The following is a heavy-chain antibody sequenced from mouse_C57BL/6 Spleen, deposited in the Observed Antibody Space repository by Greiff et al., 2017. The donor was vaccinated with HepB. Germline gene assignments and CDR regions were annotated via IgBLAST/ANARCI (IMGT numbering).Heavy chain of an antibody. CDR1: GYTFTDYN. D-gene: IGHD2-3*01. V-gene: IGHV1-18*01. J-gene: IGHJ4*01. CDR3: ARIYDSYYYAMDY. Sequence: VQLQQSGPELVKPGASVKIPCKASGYTFTDYNMDWVKQSHGKSLEWIGDINPNNGGTIYNQKFKGKATLTVDKSSSTAYMELRSLTSEDTAVYYCARIYDSYYYAMDYWGQGTSVTVSS. CDR2: INPNNGGT.